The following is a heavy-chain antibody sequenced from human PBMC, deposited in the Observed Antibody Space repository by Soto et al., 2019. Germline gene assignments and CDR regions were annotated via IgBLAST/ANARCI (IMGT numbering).Heavy chain of an antibody. J-gene: IGHJ3*02. CDR2: IKHSGSS. D-gene: IGHD6-19*01. V-gene: IGHV4-34*01. Sequence: PSETLSLTCAVYAGSFSDYYWNWIRQCPGKGLEWIVKIKHSGSSNYNPSLRSRVSISVDMSKNQFSLRLTSVTAADTAVYYCARGGSRDWQVALDIWGQGTMVTVSS. CDR1: AGSFSDYY. CDR3: ARGGSRDWQVALDI.